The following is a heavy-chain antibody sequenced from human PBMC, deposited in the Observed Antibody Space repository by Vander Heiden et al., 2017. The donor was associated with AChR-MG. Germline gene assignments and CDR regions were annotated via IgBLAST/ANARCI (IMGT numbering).Heavy chain of an antibody. CDR3: ARPYYVNTIRAAFDI. CDR2: IYPDDSDT. D-gene: IGHD3-16*01. Sequence: EEQLVQSGAEVKNPGESLKISCEGFGFSFTDYWIAWVRQKPGKGLEWMGIIYPDDSDTRYSPSFEGQVTIAADKSSYTTYLQWSSLKASDTAIYFCARPYYVNTIRAAFDIWGQGTMVTVSS. CDR1: GFSFTDYW. J-gene: IGHJ3*02. V-gene: IGHV5-51*01.